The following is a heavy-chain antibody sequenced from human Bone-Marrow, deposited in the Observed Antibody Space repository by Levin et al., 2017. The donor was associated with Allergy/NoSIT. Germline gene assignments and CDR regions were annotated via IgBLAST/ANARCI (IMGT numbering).Heavy chain of an antibody. J-gene: IGHJ4*02. D-gene: IGHD2-2*03. V-gene: IGHV1-3*01. CDR3: ARDWMSPGFDH. Sequence: ASVKVSCKTSGYTFSEYAIHWIRQAPGQGLECMGWINGGDDYTKYSQKFQDRVTITKDTSASTVYMEVTSLRSEDTAVYYCARDWMSPGFDHWGQGTQVTVSS. CDR2: INGGDDYT. CDR1: GYTFSEYA.